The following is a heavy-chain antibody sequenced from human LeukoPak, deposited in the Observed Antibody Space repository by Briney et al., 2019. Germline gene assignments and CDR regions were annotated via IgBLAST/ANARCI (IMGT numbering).Heavy chain of an antibody. Sequence: GGSLRLSCAASGFTFSSYAMSWVRQAPGKGLEWVSAISGSGGSTYYADSVKGRFTISRDNSKNTLYLQMNSLRAEDTAVYYCAKGVRAVARDYYYGMDVWDQGTTVTVSS. J-gene: IGHJ6*02. CDR3: AKGVRAVARDYYYGMDV. CDR2: ISGSGGST. D-gene: IGHD6-19*01. CDR1: GFTFSSYA. V-gene: IGHV3-23*01.